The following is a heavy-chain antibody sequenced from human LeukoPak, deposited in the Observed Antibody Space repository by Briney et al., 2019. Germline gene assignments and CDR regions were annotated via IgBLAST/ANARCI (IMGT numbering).Heavy chain of an antibody. V-gene: IGHV4-39*07. Sequence: PSETLSLTCTVSGGSISSSSYYWGWIRQPPGKGLEWIGSIYYSGSTYYNPSLKSRVTISVDTSTNQFSLKLSSVTAADTAVYYCARDRYYYESSGYYYFDYWGQGTLVTVSS. CDR1: GGSISSSSYY. CDR3: ARDRYYYESSGYYYFDY. CDR2: IYYSGST. J-gene: IGHJ4*02. D-gene: IGHD3-22*01.